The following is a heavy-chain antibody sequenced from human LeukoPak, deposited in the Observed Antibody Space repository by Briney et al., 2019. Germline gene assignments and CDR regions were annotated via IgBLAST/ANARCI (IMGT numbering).Heavy chain of an antibody. J-gene: IGHJ5*02. CDR1: GFTFSSYA. CDR3: AKDGAYYYGSGSYGFDP. Sequence: PGGSLRLSCAASGFTFSSYAMHWVRQAPGKGLEWVAVISYDGSNKYYADSVKGRFTISRDNSKNTLYLQMNSLRAEDTAVYYCAKDGAYYYGSGSYGFDPWGQGTLVTVSS. D-gene: IGHD3-10*01. V-gene: IGHV3-30*04. CDR2: ISYDGSNK.